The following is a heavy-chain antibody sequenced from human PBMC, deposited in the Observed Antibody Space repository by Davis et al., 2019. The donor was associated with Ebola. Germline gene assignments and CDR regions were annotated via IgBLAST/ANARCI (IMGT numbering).Heavy chain of an antibody. CDR1: GFTFSDYW. J-gene: IGHJ4*02. CDR3: ARDNSRKFDY. D-gene: IGHD5-18*01. V-gene: IGHV3-7*03. CDR2: IKEDGSDT. Sequence: PGGSLRLSCAASGFTFSDYWMTWVRQAPGKGLEWVAYIKEDGSDTNYVDSVTGRFTISKDNARNSLYLQMNSLRAEDTALYYCARDNSRKFDYWGRGTLVTVSS.